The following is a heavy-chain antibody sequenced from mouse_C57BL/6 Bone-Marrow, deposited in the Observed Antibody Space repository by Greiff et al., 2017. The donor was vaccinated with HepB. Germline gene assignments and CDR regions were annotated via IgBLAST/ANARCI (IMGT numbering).Heavy chain of an antibody. CDR1: GFTFSDYG. Sequence: EVQRVESGGGLVKPGGSLKLSCAASGFTFSDYGMHWVRQAPEKGLEWVAYISSGSSTIYYADTVKGRFTISRDNAKNTLFLQMTSLRSEDTAMYYCARGGYYGPYAMDYWGQGTSVTVSS. J-gene: IGHJ4*01. D-gene: IGHD1-2*01. CDR3: ARGGYYGPYAMDY. CDR2: ISSGSSTI. V-gene: IGHV5-17*01.